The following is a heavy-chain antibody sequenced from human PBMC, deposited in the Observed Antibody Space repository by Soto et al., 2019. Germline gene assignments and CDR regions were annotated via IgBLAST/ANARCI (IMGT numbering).Heavy chain of an antibody. V-gene: IGHV3-15*07. CDR2: IKSKTDGGTT. CDR3: TTASSSTMIVARFDS. J-gene: IGHJ4*01. CDR1: GFTFSNAW. D-gene: IGHD3-22*01. Sequence: GGSLRLSCAASGFTFSNAWINWGRQAPGKGLEWVGRIKSKTDGGTTDFAASVKGRFAISRDDSKNMVYLQMNSLKTEDTGIYYCTTASSSTMIVARFDSWGHGALVTV.